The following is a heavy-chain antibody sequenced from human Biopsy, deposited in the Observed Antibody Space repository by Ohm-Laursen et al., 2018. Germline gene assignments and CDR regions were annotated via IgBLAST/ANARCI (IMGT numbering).Heavy chain of an antibody. D-gene: IGHD3-10*02. V-gene: IGHV1-2*02. Sequence: SSVKVSCKASGYTFTGYYLHWVRQAPGQGLKWMGWINPNSGDTNYAQKFQGRVTMTRDTSTSTAYMEVSRLRSGDTAVYYCAKDVFGGFSGSTDYYAYYFDSWGQGTLVTVSS. CDR3: AKDVFGGFSGSTDYYAYYFDS. CDR1: GYTFTGYY. J-gene: IGHJ4*02. CDR2: INPNSGDT.